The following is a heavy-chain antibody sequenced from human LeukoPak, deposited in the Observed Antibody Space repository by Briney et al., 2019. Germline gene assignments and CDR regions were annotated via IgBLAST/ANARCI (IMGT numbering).Heavy chain of an antibody. D-gene: IGHD6-13*01. J-gene: IGHJ6*03. CDR2: INTYNDNT. Sequence: ASVKVSCKASGYTFSSYGISWVRQAPGQGLEWMGWINTYNDNTDYAQKFQDRVTLTTDTSTSTAYMELSSLRSEDTAVYYCARAHIAAPGVYYYYMDVWGKGTTVTVSS. V-gene: IGHV1-18*01. CDR1: GYTFSSYG. CDR3: ARAHIAAPGVYYYYMDV.